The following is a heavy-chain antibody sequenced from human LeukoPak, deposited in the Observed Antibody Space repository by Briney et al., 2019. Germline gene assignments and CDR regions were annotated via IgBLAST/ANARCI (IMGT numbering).Heavy chain of an antibody. V-gene: IGHV3-23*01. CDR3: ARAILLTGSEYYFDS. CDR2: ISSSGGST. D-gene: IGHD3-9*01. J-gene: IGHJ4*02. CDR1: GFTFSSYA. Sequence: PPGGSLRLSCAASGFTFSSYAMSWVRQAPGKGLEWVSTISSSGGSTYYADSVKGRFTISRDNSKNTLYLQMNSLRPDDTATYYCARAILLTGSEYYFDSWGQGTLVTVSS.